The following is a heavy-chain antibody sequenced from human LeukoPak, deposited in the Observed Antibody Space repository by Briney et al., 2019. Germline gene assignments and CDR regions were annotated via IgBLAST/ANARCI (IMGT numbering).Heavy chain of an antibody. CDR3: ARGGLWFGELSSPYYFDY. V-gene: IGHV3-33*08. Sequence: GGSLRLSCAASGFTFSNFGMNWVRQAPGKGLEWVAVIWYDGSNKYYADSVKGRFTISRDNSKNTLYLQMNSLRAEDTAVYYCARGGLWFGELSSPYYFDYWGQGTLVTVSS. CDR2: IWYDGSNK. CDR1: GFTFSNFG. J-gene: IGHJ4*02. D-gene: IGHD3-10*01.